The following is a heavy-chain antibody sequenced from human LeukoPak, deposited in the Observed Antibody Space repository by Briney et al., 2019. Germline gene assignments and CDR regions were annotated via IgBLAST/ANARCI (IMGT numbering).Heavy chain of an antibody. CDR1: GGSFSGYY. V-gene: IGHV4-34*01. D-gene: IGHD4-17*01. CDR2: INHSGST. Sequence: SETLSLTCAVYGGSFSGYYWSWIRQPPGKGLEWIGEINHSGSTNYNPSLKSRVTISVDASKNQFSLKLSSVTAADTAVYYCARLEATVTIFDYWGQGTLVTVSS. CDR3: ARLEATVTIFDY. J-gene: IGHJ4*02.